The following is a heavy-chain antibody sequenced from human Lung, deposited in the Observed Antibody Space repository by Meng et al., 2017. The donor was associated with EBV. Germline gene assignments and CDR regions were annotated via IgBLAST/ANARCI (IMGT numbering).Heavy chain of an antibody. Sequence: EVQLVESGGGLVQPGGSLRLSCSASGFTFSSYDMHWVRQATGKGLEWVSAIGTAGDTYYPGSVKGRFTISRENAKNSLYLQMNSLRAGDTAVYYCARGGGIGAAGTIHYWYFDLWGRGTLVTVSS. CDR2: IGTAGDT. V-gene: IGHV3-13*01. CDR3: ARGGGIGAAGTIHYWYFDL. J-gene: IGHJ2*01. D-gene: IGHD6-13*01. CDR1: GFTFSSYD.